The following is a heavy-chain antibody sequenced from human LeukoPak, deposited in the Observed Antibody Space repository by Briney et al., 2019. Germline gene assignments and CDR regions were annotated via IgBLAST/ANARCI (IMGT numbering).Heavy chain of an antibody. CDR3: ARDRRVGARYHDAFDI. D-gene: IGHD1-26*01. J-gene: IGHJ3*02. V-gene: IGHV1-69*05. CDR1: GGTFSSYA. CDR2: IIPIFGTA. Sequence: ASVKVSCKASGGTFSSYAISWVRQAPGQGLEWMGGIIPIFGTANYAQKFQGRVTITTDESTSTAYMELSSLRSEDTAVYYCARDRRVGARYHDAFDIWGQGTMVTVSS.